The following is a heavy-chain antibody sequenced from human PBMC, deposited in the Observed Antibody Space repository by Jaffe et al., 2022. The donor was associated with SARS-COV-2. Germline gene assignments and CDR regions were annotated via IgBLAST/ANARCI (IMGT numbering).Heavy chain of an antibody. CDR1: GFTFSNAW. V-gene: IGHV3-15*01. J-gene: IGHJ4*02. Sequence: EVQLVESGGGLVKPGGSLRLSCAASGFTFSNAWMSWVRQAPGKGLEWVGRIKSKTDGGTTDYAAPVKGRFTISRDDSKNTLYLQMNSLKTEDTAVYYCTTDSVVVAATLDYWGQGTLVTVSS. D-gene: IGHD2-15*01. CDR3: TTDSVVVAATLDY. CDR2: IKSKTDGGTT.